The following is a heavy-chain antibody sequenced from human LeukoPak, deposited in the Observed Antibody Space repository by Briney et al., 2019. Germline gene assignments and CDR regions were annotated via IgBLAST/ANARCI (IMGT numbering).Heavy chain of an antibody. CDR3: ARFGYYYDSSGYYYQGSFDY. CDR1: GGSFSGYY. J-gene: IGHJ4*02. CDR2: IYDNGSIYYRGSS. Sequence: SETLSLTCAVYGGSFSGYYWSWIRQPPGKGLEWIAYIYDNGSIYYRGSSNFNPSLKTRVTISVDTSKNQFSLKLSSVTAADTAVYYCARFGYYYDSSGYYYQGSFDYWGQGSLVTVSS. D-gene: IGHD3-22*01. V-gene: IGHV4-59*01.